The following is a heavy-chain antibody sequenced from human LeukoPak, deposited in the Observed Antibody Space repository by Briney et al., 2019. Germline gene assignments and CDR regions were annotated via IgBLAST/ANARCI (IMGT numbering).Heavy chain of an antibody. CDR3: ARRIRKVSEYYFDY. V-gene: IGHV4-39*01. J-gene: IGHJ4*02. CDR2: IYYSGTT. D-gene: IGHD2/OR15-2a*01. CDR1: GGSITSPTYY. Sequence: PSETLSLTCTVSGGSITSPTYYWGWIRQPPGKGLEWIGSIYYSGTTTYNPSLKSRVTISVDPSKKQLSLRLSSVTAADTAVYYCARRIRKVSEYYFDYWGQGTLVTVSS.